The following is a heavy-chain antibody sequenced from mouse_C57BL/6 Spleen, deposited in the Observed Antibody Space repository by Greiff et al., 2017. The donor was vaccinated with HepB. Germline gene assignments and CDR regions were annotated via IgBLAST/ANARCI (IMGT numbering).Heavy chain of an antibody. D-gene: IGHD2-2*01. CDR1: GYSITSGYY. CDR3: ARDEDYGNDDFDY. Sequence: EVKLMESGPGLVKPSQSLSLTCSVTGYSITSGYYWNLIRQFPGNKRGWMCYISYDGSNNYNPSLKNRISITRDTSTNQFFLKLNSVTTEDTATYYCARDEDYGNDDFDYWGQGTTLTVSS. CDR2: ISYDGSN. J-gene: IGHJ2*01. V-gene: IGHV3-6*01.